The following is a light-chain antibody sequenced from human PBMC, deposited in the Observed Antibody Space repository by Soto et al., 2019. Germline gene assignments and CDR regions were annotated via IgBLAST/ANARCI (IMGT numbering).Light chain of an antibody. V-gene: IGKV1-5*01. CDR3: QQYNSYPWT. J-gene: IGKJ1*01. CDR2: DAS. CDR1: QSISSW. Sequence: DIQMTHAPSTLSGSVVDRVTITCRASQSISSWLAWYQQKPGKAPKLLIYDASSLESGVPSRFSGSGSGTEFTLTISSLQPDDFATYYCQQYNSYPWTFGQGTKVDIK.